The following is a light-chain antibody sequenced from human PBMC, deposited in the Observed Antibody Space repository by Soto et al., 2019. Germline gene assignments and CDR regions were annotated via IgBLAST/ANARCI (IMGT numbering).Light chain of an antibody. CDR3: LQQNTLPYT. Sequence: DIQMTQSPSSLSASVGDSVTITCRASQDIRNDLGWYQHKPGKVPKRLIHTASTLQSRGPSRFSGSGSGTEFTLTISSLQPEDFATYYCLQQNTLPYTFGQGTKLEIK. V-gene: IGKV1-17*01. CDR2: TAS. J-gene: IGKJ2*01. CDR1: QDIRND.